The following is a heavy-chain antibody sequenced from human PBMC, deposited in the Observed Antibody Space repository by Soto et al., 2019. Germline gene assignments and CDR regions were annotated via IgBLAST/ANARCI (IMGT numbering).Heavy chain of an antibody. CDR2: SSSSSSYI. Sequence: GGSLRLSCAASGFTFSTYSMNWVRQAPGKGLEWVSSSSSSSSYIYYADSVKGRFTISRDNAKNSLYLQMNSLRAEDTAVYYYARDGQQLAPYAMDVWGQGTTVTVSS. D-gene: IGHD1-1*01. J-gene: IGHJ6*02. CDR1: GFTFSTYS. CDR3: ARDGQQLAPYAMDV. V-gene: IGHV3-21*01.